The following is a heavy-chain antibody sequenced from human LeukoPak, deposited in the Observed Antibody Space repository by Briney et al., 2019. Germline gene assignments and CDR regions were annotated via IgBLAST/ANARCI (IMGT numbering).Heavy chain of an antibody. CDR2: IYTSGST. CDR3: ARDRARKWFDP. V-gene: IGHV4-61*02. Sequence: SQTLSLTCTVSGGSISSGSYYWSWIRQPAGKGLEWIGRIYTSGSTNYNPSLKSRVTMSVDTSQNQFSLKLNSVTAADTAVYYCARDRARKWFDPWGQGTLVTVSS. CDR1: GGSISSGSYY. J-gene: IGHJ5*02.